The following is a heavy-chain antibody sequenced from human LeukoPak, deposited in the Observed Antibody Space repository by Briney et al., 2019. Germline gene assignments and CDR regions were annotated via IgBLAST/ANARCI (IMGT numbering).Heavy chain of an antibody. D-gene: IGHD3-10*01. CDR3: VNGGSGSYLGGQYYFDY. J-gene: IGHJ4*02. CDR1: GFTFSDYY. CDR2: ISSSSSYT. Sequence: GGSLRLSCAASGFTFSDYYMSWIRQAPGKGLEWVSYISSSSSYTNYADSVKGRFTISRDNSKNTLYLQMSSLRAEDTAVYYCVNGGSGSYLGGQYYFDYWGQGTLVTVSS. V-gene: IGHV3-11*06.